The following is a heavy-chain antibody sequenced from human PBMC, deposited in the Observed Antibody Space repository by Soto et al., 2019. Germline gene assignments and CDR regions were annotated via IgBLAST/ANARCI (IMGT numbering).Heavy chain of an antibody. D-gene: IGHD3-9*01. Sequence: EVQLVESGGGLIQPGGSLRLSCAASEFTFSDHWMHWVRQAPGEGLVWVARLNSGGTTTNYAASVKGRFTISRDNAKNMVYLQMNSLRVDDTAVYFCARGGRLASYVAVWGKGTTVTVAS. CDR1: EFTFSDHW. J-gene: IGHJ6*04. CDR3: ARGGRLASYVAV. CDR2: LNSGGTTT. V-gene: IGHV3-74*01.